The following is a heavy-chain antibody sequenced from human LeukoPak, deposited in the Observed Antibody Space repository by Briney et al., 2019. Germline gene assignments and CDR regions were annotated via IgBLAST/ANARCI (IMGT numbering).Heavy chain of an antibody. V-gene: IGHV3-23*01. Sequence: GGSLRLSCSASRFTFSNYAMSWVRQAPGKGLEWVSAFSGSGGSTYYADSVKGRFTISTDNSKKTLYLQMNSLRAEDTAVYYCAKDVEGYSSSWFHFDYWGQGTLVTVSS. CDR2: FSGSGGST. D-gene: IGHD6-13*01. CDR1: RFTFSNYA. CDR3: AKDVEGYSSSWFHFDY. J-gene: IGHJ4*02.